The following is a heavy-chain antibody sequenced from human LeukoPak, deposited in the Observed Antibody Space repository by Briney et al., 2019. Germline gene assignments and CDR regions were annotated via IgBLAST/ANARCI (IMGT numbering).Heavy chain of an antibody. CDR2: IKNEHYGGTA. CDR3: AKVKWKLIGYFDY. CDR1: GFSFISVW. Sequence: GGSLRLSGVGSGFSFISVWLNWVRQTPGKGLEWVGRIKNEHYGGTADYNEAIKGRFTISRDDSKNTPYLQMNSLRAEDTAVYFCAKVKWKLIGYFDYWGQGTLVTVSS. J-gene: IGHJ4*02. V-gene: IGHV3-15*07. D-gene: IGHD1-20*01.